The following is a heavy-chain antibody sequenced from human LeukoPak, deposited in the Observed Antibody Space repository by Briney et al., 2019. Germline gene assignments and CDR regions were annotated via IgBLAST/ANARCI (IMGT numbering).Heavy chain of an antibody. J-gene: IGHJ6*03. V-gene: IGHV3-7*03. CDR1: GFDFRSSW. Sequence: GGSLRLSCGASGFDFRSSWMTWVRQTPGRGLEWVANINQDGSETYYVDSVRGRFTISRDNAKNTLYLQMNSLRAEDTAAYYCAKDPHYGDSTHGYYYYYMDVWGKGTTVTVSS. CDR2: INQDGSET. CDR3: AKDPHYGDSTHGYYYYYMDV. D-gene: IGHD4-17*01.